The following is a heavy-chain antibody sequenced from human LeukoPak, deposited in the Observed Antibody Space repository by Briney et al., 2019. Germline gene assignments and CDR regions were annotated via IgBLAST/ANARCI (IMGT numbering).Heavy chain of an antibody. CDR3: AKKYGGYFDSDAFDI. CDR2: ISADNGNT. J-gene: IGHJ3*02. CDR1: GYTFTSYG. V-gene: IGHV1-18*01. D-gene: IGHD5-12*01. Sequence: GASVKVSCKASGYTFTSYGINWVRQAPGQGLEWMGWISADNGNTNYAQKLQGRVTMTKDTSTSTAYMELRSLRSDDTAVYYCAKKYGGYFDSDAFDIWGQGTMVTVSS.